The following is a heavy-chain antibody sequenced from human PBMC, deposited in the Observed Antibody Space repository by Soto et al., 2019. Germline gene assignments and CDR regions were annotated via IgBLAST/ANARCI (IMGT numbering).Heavy chain of an antibody. CDR2: VSYTGAS. CDR3: VRLIFV. J-gene: IGHJ3*01. CDR1: GDSIASSDYY. V-gene: IGHV4-39*01. Sequence: SETLSLTCTVSGDSIASSDYYWGWIRQPPGKGLAWIGSVSYTGASYYSPSLKSRISISLDTSKNQFSLRLSSVTAADTAVYYRVRLIFVWG.